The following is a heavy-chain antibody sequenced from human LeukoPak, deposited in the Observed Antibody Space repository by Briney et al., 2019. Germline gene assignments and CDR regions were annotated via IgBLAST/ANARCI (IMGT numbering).Heavy chain of an antibody. V-gene: IGHV1-46*01. CDR3: ARPQRPYSSGWYLNWFDP. J-gene: IGHJ5*02. CDR1: GYTFTSYY. Sequence: GASVKVSCKASGYTFTSYYMHWVRQAPGQGLEWMGIINPSGGSTSYAQKFQGRVTMTRDTSTSTVYTELSSLRSEDTAVYYCARPQRPYSSGWYLNWFDPWGQGTLVTVSS. CDR2: INPSGGST. D-gene: IGHD6-19*01.